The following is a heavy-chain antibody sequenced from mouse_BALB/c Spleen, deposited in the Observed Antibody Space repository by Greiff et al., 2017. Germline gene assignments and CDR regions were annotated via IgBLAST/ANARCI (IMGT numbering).Heavy chain of an antibody. J-gene: IGHJ4*01. D-gene: IGHD2-3*01. CDR3: AREGDGYLYAMDY. V-gene: IGHV5-6-3*01. CDR1: GFTFSSYG. Sequence: DVHLVESGGGLVQPGGSLKLSCAASGFTFSSYGMSWVRQTPDKRLELVATINSNGGSTYYPDSVKGRFTISRDNAKNTLYLQMSSLKSEDTAMYYCAREGDGYLYAMDYWGQGTSVTVSS. CDR2: INSNGGST.